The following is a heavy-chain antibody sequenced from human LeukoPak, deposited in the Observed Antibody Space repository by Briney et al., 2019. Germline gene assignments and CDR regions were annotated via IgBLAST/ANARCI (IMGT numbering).Heavy chain of an antibody. J-gene: IGHJ3*02. D-gene: IGHD3-9*01. V-gene: IGHV3-53*01. Sequence: GGSLRLSYAASGFTVSSNYMSWVRQAPGKGLEWVSVIYSGGSTYYADSVKGRFTISRDNSKNTLYLQMNSLRAEDTAVYYCARRTRYYDILTGYSDAFDIWGQGTMVTVSS. CDR3: ARRTRYYDILTGYSDAFDI. CDR1: GFTVSSNY. CDR2: IYSGGST.